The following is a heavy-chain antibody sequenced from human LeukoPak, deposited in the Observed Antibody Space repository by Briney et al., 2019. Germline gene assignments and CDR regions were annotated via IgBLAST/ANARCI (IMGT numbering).Heavy chain of an antibody. Sequence: GGSLRLSCAAPGFTFSDYYMSWIRQAPGKGLEWISHISNSGTMIYYRDSVKGRFTVSRDNAQNSLYLQMNSLRAEDTALYYCAGGVQGAGPFDYWGQGSLVTVSS. V-gene: IGHV3-11*01. D-gene: IGHD3-16*01. CDR2: ISNSGTMI. J-gene: IGHJ4*02. CDR3: AGGVQGAGPFDY. CDR1: GFTFSDYY.